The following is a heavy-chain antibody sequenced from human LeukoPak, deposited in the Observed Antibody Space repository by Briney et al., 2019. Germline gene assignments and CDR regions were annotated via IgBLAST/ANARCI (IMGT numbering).Heavy chain of an antibody. CDR3: AREGYYGSGSPPSLYFDY. Sequence: GGSLRLSCAASGFTFGDYYMTWIRQAPGKGLEWLSFISSRGDSLYYADSVRGRFTISRDNSRSTPYLQMNSLRPEDTAIYYCAREGYYGSGSPPSLYFDYWGQGTLVTVSS. CDR2: ISSRGDSL. J-gene: IGHJ4*02. V-gene: IGHV3-11*04. CDR1: GFTFGDYY. D-gene: IGHD3-10*01.